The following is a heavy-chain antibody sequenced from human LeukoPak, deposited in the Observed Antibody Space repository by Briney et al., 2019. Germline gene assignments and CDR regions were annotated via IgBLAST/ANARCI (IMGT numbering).Heavy chain of an antibody. V-gene: IGHV3-30*04. CDR3: ARGGSGTYYLIYY. CDR1: RFDFGIYS. J-gene: IGHJ4*02. CDR2: NSHDGRQK. D-gene: IGHD1-26*01. Sequence: GGSLTLSCAASRFDFGIYSMHWVRQAPDRGRGWVASNSHDGRQKNYADSVQGCITITTDNPKNTLKLQMNTLGDEDTAVYFCARGGSGTYYLIYYWGQGTQVTVSS.